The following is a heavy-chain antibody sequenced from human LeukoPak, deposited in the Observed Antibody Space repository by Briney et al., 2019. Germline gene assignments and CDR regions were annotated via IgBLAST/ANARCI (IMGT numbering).Heavy chain of an antibody. CDR3: ARFLYYPLADY. Sequence: SETLSLTCTVSGGSISSSSYYWGWIRQPPGKGLERIGSIYYSGSTYYNPSLKSRVTISVDTSKNQFSLKLSSVTAADTAVYYCARFLYYPLADYWGQGTLVTVSS. CDR2: IYYSGST. J-gene: IGHJ4*02. V-gene: IGHV4-39*07. D-gene: IGHD3-10*01. CDR1: GGSISSSSYY.